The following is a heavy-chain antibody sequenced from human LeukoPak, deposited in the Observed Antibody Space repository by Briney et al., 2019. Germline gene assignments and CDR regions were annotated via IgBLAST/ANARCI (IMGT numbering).Heavy chain of an antibody. D-gene: IGHD5-12*01. CDR2: ISSGGST. CDR1: GDSIRNYF. Sequence: SETLSLTCSVSGDSIRNYFWSWIRQPPGKELEWIGYISSGGSTNYNPSLKSRVTISIDTSKNQFSLKLTSATAADTAIYYCARGDDYKSTLFDYWGQGTLVTVSS. V-gene: IGHV4-59*01. J-gene: IGHJ4*02. CDR3: ARGDDYKSTLFDY.